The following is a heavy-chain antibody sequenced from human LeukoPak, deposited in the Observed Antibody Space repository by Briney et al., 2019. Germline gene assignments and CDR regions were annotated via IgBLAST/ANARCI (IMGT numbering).Heavy chain of an antibody. J-gene: IGHJ4*02. D-gene: IGHD2-2*01. CDR2: ISYDGGNE. Sequence: QPGGSLRLSCAASGFTFSSYGMHWVRQAPGKGLEWVAVISYDGGNEYYADSVKGRFTISRDNSKNTLYLQMNSLRAEDTAVYYCAKDTSTRLDYWGQGTLVTVSS. CDR3: AKDTSTRLDY. CDR1: GFTFSSYG. V-gene: IGHV3-30*18.